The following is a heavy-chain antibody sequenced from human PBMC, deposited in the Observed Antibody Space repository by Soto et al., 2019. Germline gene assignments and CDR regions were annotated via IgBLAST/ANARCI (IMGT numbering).Heavy chain of an antibody. CDR1: GFTFSVYA. Sequence: EVQLLESGGGFVQPGGSLRLSCAATGFTFSVYAMTWVRQAPGKGLEWVSAVTANGGSTYSADSVKGRFTISRDNSKNKLFLQMNSLRAEDTDVYYCASLGVGDWANYYYYYGMDVWGQGTTVTVSS. V-gene: IGHV3-23*01. D-gene: IGHD2-21*02. CDR3: ASLGVGDWANYYYYYGMDV. CDR2: VTANGGST. J-gene: IGHJ6*02.